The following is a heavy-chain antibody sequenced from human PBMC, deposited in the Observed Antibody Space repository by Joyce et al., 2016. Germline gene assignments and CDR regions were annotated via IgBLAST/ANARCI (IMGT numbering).Heavy chain of an antibody. Sequence: QVQLQESGPGLLKPSQTLSLTCGVSGDSINNDAYFWVWIRQTPGKGLAWLASIYLTGITYYNPSLWSRLTISIDTSKKRFSLRLTSVTAADTAVYFCARAAAGHFSQSNGHQTYYAEYVHDWGRGALVTVSS. V-gene: IGHV4-31*11. CDR1: GDSINNDAYF. CDR2: IYLTGIT. J-gene: IGHJ1*01. CDR3: ARAAAGHFSQSNGHQTYYAEYVHD. D-gene: IGHD5/OR15-5a*01.